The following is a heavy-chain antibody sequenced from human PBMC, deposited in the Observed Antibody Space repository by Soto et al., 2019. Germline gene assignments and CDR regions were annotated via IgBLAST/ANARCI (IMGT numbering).Heavy chain of an antibody. V-gene: IGHV3-13*04. D-gene: IGHD3-10*01. Sequence: EVQLVESGGGLVQPGGSLRLSCAASGFTFSSYDMHWVRQATGKGLEWVSAIGTAGDTYYPGSVKGRFTLSRENAKNSLYLQMNSLRAGDTAVYYCARGDTLVRGTILAYFDYWGQGTLVTVSS. CDR1: GFTFSSYD. CDR2: IGTAGDT. CDR3: ARGDTLVRGTILAYFDY. J-gene: IGHJ4*02.